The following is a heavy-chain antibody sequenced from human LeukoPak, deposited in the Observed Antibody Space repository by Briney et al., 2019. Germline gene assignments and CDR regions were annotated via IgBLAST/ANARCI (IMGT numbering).Heavy chain of an antibody. CDR2: ISAYNGNT. Sequence: ASVKVSCKASGYTFTSYGISWVRQAPGQGLEWMGWISAYNGNTNYAQKLQGRVTMTTDTSTSTAYMELRSLRSDDTAVYYCARGFTYYYDSSGYYYSENWFDPWGQGTLVTVSS. CDR3: ARGFTYYYDSSGYYYSENWFDP. CDR1: GYTFTSYG. V-gene: IGHV1-18*01. D-gene: IGHD3-22*01. J-gene: IGHJ5*02.